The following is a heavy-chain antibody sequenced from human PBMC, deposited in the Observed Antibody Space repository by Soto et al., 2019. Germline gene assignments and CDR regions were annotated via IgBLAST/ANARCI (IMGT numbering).Heavy chain of an antibody. V-gene: IGHV3-23*01. Sequence: GALRLSCAASGFTFSSYAMSWVRQAPGKGLEWVSAISGSGGSTYYADSVKGRFTISRDNSKNTLYLQMNSLRAEDTAVYYCAKDTSYDSSGYYLGPYYFDYWGQGTLVTVSS. D-gene: IGHD3-22*01. J-gene: IGHJ4*02. CDR2: ISGSGGST. CDR3: AKDTSYDSSGYYLGPYYFDY. CDR1: GFTFSSYA.